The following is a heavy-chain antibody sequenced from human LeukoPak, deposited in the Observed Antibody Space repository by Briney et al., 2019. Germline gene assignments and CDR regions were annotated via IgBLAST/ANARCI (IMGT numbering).Heavy chain of an antibody. J-gene: IGHJ4*02. D-gene: IGHD6-19*01. CDR3: ATLMPGIAVAGYYFDY. CDR2: ISGSGGST. CDR1: GFTFSSYA. Sequence: PGGSLRLSCAASGFTFSSYAMSWVRQAPGKGLEWVSAISGSGGSTYYADSVKGRFTISRDNSKNTLYLQMNSLRAEDTAVYYCATLMPGIAVAGYYFDYWGQGTLVTVSP. V-gene: IGHV3-23*01.